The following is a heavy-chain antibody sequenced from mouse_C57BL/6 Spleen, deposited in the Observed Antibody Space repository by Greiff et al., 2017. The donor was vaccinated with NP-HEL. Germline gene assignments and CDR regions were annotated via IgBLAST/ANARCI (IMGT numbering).Heavy chain of an antibody. V-gene: IGHV7-3*01. Sequence: EVQLVESGGGLVQPGGSLSLSCAASGFTFTDYYMSWVRQPPGKALEWLGFIRNKANGYTTEYSASVKGRFTISRDNSQSILYLQMNALRAEDRANYYGARWGLLRAGYYAMDDWGQGTSVTVSS. CDR3: ARWGLLRAGYYAMDD. CDR2: IRNKANGYTT. D-gene: IGHD2-3*01. J-gene: IGHJ4*01. CDR1: GFTFTDYY.